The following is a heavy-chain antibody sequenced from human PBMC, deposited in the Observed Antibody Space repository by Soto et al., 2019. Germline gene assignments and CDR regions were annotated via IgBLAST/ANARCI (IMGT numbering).Heavy chain of an antibody. CDR1: GSSISTTNW. CDR3: ANLTGAPPSGPIDY. CDR2: IYYDGAL. V-gene: IGHV4-28*05. D-gene: IGHD1-1*01. Sequence: QVQLQVSGPGLVKPSDTLSLTCAVSGSSISTTNWWGWIRQPPGQGLEWIGHIYYDGALYHNPSLKSRITMSVDTSKNRFSLNLTSVTAVDSAIYYCANLTGAPPSGPIDYWGQGTLVTVSS. J-gene: IGHJ4*02.